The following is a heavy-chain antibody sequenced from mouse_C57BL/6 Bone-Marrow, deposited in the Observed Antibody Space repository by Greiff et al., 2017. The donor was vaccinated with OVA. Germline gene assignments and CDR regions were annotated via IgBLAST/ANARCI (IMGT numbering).Heavy chain of an antibody. D-gene: IGHD2-4*01. V-gene: IGHV1-64*01. Sequence: QVQLKQPGAELVKPGASVKLSCKASGYTFTSYWMHWVKQRPGQGLEWIGMIHPNSGSTNYNEKFKSKATLTVDKSSSTAYMQLSSLTSEDSAVYYCARWGDYDSWFAYWGQGTLVTVSA. J-gene: IGHJ3*01. CDR2: IHPNSGST. CDR3: ARWGDYDSWFAY. CDR1: GYTFTSYW.